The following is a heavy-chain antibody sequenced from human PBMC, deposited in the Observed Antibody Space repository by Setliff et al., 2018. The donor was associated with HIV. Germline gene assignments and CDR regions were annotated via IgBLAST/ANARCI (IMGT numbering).Heavy chain of an antibody. CDR2: ISHSGSA. D-gene: IGHD1-26*01. Sequence: SETLSLTCAVSGGSIMTGDWWSWVRQSPGKGLEWIGEISHSGSANYNPSLRSRVTMSVDKSNNQFSLKLSSVTAADTAVYYCAGGPGTTSIDYWAQGTLVTSPQ. CDR1: GGSIMTGDW. J-gene: IGHJ4*02. CDR3: AGGPGTTSIDY. V-gene: IGHV4-4*02.